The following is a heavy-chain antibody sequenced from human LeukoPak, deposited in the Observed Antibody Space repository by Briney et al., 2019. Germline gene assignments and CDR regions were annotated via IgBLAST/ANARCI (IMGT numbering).Heavy chain of an antibody. CDR2: ISSSSSYI. J-gene: IGHJ4*02. CDR1: GFTFRSYS. CDR3: AKLVAATINIDY. D-gene: IGHD2-15*01. V-gene: IGHV3-21*01. Sequence: PGGSLRLSCAASGFTFRSYSMTWVRQAPGKGLEWVSSISSSSSYIYYADSVKGRFTISRDNAKSSLYLQMNSLRAEDTAVYYCAKLVAATINIDYWGQGTLVTVSS.